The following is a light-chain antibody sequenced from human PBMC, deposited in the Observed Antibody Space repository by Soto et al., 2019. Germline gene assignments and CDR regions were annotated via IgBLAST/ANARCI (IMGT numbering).Light chain of an antibody. V-gene: IGLV2-14*03. J-gene: IGLJ2*01. CDR1: SSDVGDYNY. Sequence: QSALTQPASVSGSPGQSITISCTGTSSDVGDYNYVSWYQQHPGKAPNLMIYDVSNRPSGVSNRFSGSRSGNTASLTISGLQTEDEADYYCSSYTSRSTLVVFGGGTKLTVL. CDR2: DVS. CDR3: SSYTSRSTLVV.